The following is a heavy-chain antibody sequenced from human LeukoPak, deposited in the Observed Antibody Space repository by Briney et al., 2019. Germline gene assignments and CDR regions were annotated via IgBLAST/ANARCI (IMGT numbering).Heavy chain of an antibody. V-gene: IGHV3-23*01. CDR2: ISGSGGST. J-gene: IGHJ1*01. CDR3: AKPIVGAISGYFQH. CDR1: GFTFSSYA. Sequence: GGSLRLSCAASGFTFSSYAMSWVRQAPGKGLEWVSSISGSGGSTYYADSVKGWFTISRDNSKNTLYLQMNSLRAEDTAVYYCAKPIVGAISGYFQHWGQGTLVTVSS. D-gene: IGHD1-26*01.